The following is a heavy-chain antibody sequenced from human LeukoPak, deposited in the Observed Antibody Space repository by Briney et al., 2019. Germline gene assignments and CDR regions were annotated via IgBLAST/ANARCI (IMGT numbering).Heavy chain of an antibody. CDR2: ISSSSSYI. Sequence: GGSLRLSCAASGFTFSSYSMNWVRQAPGKGLEWVSSISSSSSYIYYADSVKGRFTISRDNAKNSLYLQMNSLRAEDTAVYYCARESHYGSAQNDAFDIWGQGTMVTVSS. D-gene: IGHD3-10*01. CDR1: GFTFSSYS. CDR3: ARESHYGSAQNDAFDI. J-gene: IGHJ3*02. V-gene: IGHV3-21*01.